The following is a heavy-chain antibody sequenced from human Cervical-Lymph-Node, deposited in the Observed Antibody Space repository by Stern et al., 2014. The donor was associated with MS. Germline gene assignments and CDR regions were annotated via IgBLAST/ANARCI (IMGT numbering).Heavy chain of an antibody. CDR1: GFSFSDYY. CDR2: ISTRGSNI. Sequence: VQLVESGGGLVKPGGSLRLSCAASGFSFSDYYMSWIRQAPGKGLEWGSFISTRGSNIYYADSVKGRFTISRDNAKNSLYLQMNSLRAEDTAVYYCARDPAAYYDSSGYGAFDIWGQGTMVTVSS. J-gene: IGHJ3*02. CDR3: ARDPAAYYDSSGYGAFDI. D-gene: IGHD3-22*01. V-gene: IGHV3-11*01.